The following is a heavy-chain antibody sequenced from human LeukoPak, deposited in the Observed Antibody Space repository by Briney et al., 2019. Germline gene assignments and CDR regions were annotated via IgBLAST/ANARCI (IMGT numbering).Heavy chain of an antibody. CDR2: IRYDGSNK. J-gene: IGHJ4*02. D-gene: IGHD3-10*01. CDR1: GFTLSRHP. Sequence: GGSLRLSCAASGFTLSRHPIFWVRQAPGKGLEWVAFIRYDGSNKYYADSVKGRFTISRDNSKNTLYLQMNSLRAGDTAVYYCARVGVGRWFGGFDYWGQGTLVTVSS. V-gene: IGHV3-30*02. CDR3: ARVGVGRWFGGFDY.